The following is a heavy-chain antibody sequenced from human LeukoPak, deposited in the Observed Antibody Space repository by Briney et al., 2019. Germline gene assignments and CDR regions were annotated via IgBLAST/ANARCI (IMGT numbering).Heavy chain of an antibody. V-gene: IGHV3-30*02. D-gene: IGHD6-19*01. CDR2: IRYDGSNK. J-gene: IGHJ4*02. Sequence: PGGSLRLSCAASGFTFSSYGMHWVRQAPGKGLEWVAFIRYDGSNKYYADSVKGRFTISRDNSKNTLYLQMNSLRAEDTAVYYCARDASAENPYYFDYWGQGTLVTVSS. CDR3: ARDASAENPYYFDY. CDR1: GFTFSSYG.